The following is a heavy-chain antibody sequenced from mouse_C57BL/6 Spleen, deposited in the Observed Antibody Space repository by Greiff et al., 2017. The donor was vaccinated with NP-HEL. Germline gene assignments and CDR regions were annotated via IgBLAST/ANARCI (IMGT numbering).Heavy chain of an antibody. CDR2: IDPYSGGT. J-gene: IGHJ3*01. V-gene: IGHV1-72*01. CDR1: GYTFTSYW. CDR3: ARGHSPAWFAY. Sequence: QVQLQQPGAELVKPGASVKLSCKASGYTFTSYWMHWVKQRPGRGLEWIGRIDPYSGGTKYNEKFKSKATLTVDKPSSTAYMQLSSLTSEDSAVYYCARGHSPAWFAYWGQGTLVTVSA. D-gene: IGHD2-12*01.